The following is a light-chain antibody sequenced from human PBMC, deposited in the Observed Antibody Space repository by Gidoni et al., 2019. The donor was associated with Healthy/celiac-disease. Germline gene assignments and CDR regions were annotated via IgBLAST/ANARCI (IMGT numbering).Light chain of an antibody. V-gene: IGKV1-33*01. CDR1: RDISNY. CDR2: DAS. J-gene: IGKJ4*01. CDR3: QQYDYLPLT. Sequence: DIQMTQSPSSLSASVGDRVTITCQASRDISNYLNWYQQKPGTAPKLLIYDASNLETGVPSRFSVSRSGTDFTFTIISLQPEDIATYYCQQYDYLPLTFGGGTRVEIK.